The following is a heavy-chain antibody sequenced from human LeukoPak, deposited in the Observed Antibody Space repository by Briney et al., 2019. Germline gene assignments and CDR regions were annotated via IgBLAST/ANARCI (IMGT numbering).Heavy chain of an antibody. D-gene: IGHD3-22*01. CDR3: ARDAIVSSGFDFDY. CDR1: GFTFSDYY. V-gene: IGHV3-11*01. J-gene: IGHJ4*02. CDR2: ISTSAGTI. Sequence: GESLRLSCAASGFTFSDYYMTWIRQAPGKGLEWISYISTSAGTIYYADSVKGLFTISRDNAKNSLYLQMNSLRAEDTAVYYCARDAIVSSGFDFDYWGQGTLVTVSS.